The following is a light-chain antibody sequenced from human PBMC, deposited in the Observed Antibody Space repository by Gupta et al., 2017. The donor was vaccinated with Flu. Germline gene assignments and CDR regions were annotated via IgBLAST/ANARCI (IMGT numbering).Light chain of an antibody. Sequence: QSALTQPRSVSGSTGQSVTISCTGTSSDVGGYNYVSWYQQHPGKAPKLMIYDVSNWPSGVPDRFSGSKSGNTASLTISGLQAEDEADYYCCSYAGGPWVFGGGTKLTVL. V-gene: IGLV2-11*01. J-gene: IGLJ3*02. CDR1: SSDVGGYNY. CDR2: DVS. CDR3: CSYAGGPWV.